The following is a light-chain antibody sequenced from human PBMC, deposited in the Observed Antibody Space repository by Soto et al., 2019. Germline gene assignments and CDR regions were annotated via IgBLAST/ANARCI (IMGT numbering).Light chain of an antibody. CDR3: QVWDSSSDHYV. V-gene: IGLV3-21*02. J-gene: IGLJ1*01. CDR2: DDS. CDR1: YIETKG. Sequence: SDDLTQPRSVSLDPGQTASVSCEGDYIETKGVHWYQQKPGQAPVLVVYDDSARPSGIPERFSGSTSGNTATLTISRVEAGDEAAYYCQVWDSSSDHYVFATVTTFTVL.